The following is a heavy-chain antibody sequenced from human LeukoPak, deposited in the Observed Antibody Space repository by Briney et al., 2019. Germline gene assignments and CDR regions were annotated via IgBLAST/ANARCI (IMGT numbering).Heavy chain of an antibody. CDR3: ARDGSGNYYSRSSSHWFDP. J-gene: IGHJ5*02. CDR1: GYTFTSYG. CDR2: ISAYNGNT. V-gene: IGHV1-18*01. Sequence: ASVKVSCKASGYTFTSYGISWVRQAPGQGLEWMGWISAYNGNTNYAQKLQGRVTMTTDTSTSTAYMELRSLRSDDTAVYYCARDGSGNYYSRSSSHWFDPWGQGTLVTVSS. D-gene: IGHD1-26*01.